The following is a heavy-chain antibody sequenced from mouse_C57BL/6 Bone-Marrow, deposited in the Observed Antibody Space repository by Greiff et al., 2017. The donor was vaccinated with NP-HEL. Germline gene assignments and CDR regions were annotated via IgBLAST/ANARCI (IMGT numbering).Heavy chain of an antibody. CDR2: IYPGGGYT. CDR3: ALYYYGSTWFAY. D-gene: IGHD1-1*01. CDR1: GYTFTNYW. V-gene: IGHV1-63*01. Sequence: LEESGAELVRPGTSVKMSCKASGYTFTNYWIGWAKQRPGHGLEWIGDIYPGGGYTNYNEKFKGKATLTADKSSSTAYMQFSSLTSEDSAIDYCALYYYGSTWFAYWGQGTLVTVSA. J-gene: IGHJ3*01.